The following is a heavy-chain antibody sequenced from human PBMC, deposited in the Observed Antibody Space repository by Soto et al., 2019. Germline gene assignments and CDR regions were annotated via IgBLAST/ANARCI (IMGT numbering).Heavy chain of an antibody. J-gene: IGHJ4*02. CDR2: IKSKTDGGTT. CDR1: GFTFSNAW. D-gene: IGHD1-20*01. V-gene: IGHV3-15*01. Sequence: EVQLVESGGGLVKPGGSLRLSCAASGFTFSNAWMSWVRQAPGKGLEWVGRIKSKTDGGTTDYAAPVKGRFTISRDYSKNTLYLQMNSLKTEDTAVDYCTTDRGITGILSFFDYWGQGTLVTVSS. CDR3: TTDRGITGILSFFDY.